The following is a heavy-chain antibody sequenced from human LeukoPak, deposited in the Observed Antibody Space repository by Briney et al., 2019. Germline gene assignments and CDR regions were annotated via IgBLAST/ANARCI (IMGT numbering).Heavy chain of an antibody. Sequence: ASVKVSCKASGGTFSSYAISWVRQAPGQGLEWMGGIIPIFGTANYAQKFQGRVTMTRDTYTSTIYMELSSLRSEDTAMYYCARGGPTFGGDTRSALDYWGQGTLVAVSS. V-gene: IGHV1-69*05. J-gene: IGHJ4*02. CDR2: IIPIFGTA. D-gene: IGHD3-16*01. CDR3: ARGGPTFGGDTRSALDY. CDR1: GGTFSSYA.